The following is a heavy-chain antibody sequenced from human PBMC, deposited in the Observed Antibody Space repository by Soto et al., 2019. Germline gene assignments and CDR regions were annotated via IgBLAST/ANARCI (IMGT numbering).Heavy chain of an antibody. V-gene: IGHV3-7*03. CDR3: ARVIEAYSNYGMDV. J-gene: IGHJ6*02. CDR1: GFTFINYW. Sequence: GGSLRLSCAVSGFTFINYWMGWVRQAPGKGLEWVANIKEDGIDVRYVDSVKGRFTVSRDNSKNTLFLQMNTLGAEDTAVYYCARVIEAYSNYGMDVWGQGTTVTVS. D-gene: IGHD3-16*02. CDR2: IKEDGIDV.